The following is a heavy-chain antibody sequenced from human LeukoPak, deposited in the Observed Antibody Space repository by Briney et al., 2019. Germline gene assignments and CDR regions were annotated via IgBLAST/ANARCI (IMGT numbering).Heavy chain of an antibody. CDR3: ARDSIAVAGTVGAFDI. J-gene: IGHJ3*02. CDR1: GGSFSGYY. Sequence: SETLSLTCAVYGGSFSGYYWSWIRQPPGKGLEWIGEINHSGSTNYNPSLKSRDTISVDTSKNQFSLKLSSVTAADTAVYYCARDSIAVAGTVGAFDIWGQGTMVTVSS. D-gene: IGHD6-19*01. V-gene: IGHV4-34*01. CDR2: INHSGST.